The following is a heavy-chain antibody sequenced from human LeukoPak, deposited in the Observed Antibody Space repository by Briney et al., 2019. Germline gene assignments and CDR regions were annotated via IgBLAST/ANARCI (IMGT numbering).Heavy chain of an antibody. D-gene: IGHD7-27*01. V-gene: IGHV4-39*07. J-gene: IGHJ6*03. Sequence: SETLSLTCTVSGGSISSSSYYWGWIRQPPGKGLEWIGSIYYSGSTYYNPSLKSRVTISVDTSTNQFSLKLSSVTAADTAVYYCARELGTNYYYYYMDVWGKGTTVTVSS. CDR1: GGSISSSSYY. CDR2: IYYSGST. CDR3: ARELGTNYYYYYMDV.